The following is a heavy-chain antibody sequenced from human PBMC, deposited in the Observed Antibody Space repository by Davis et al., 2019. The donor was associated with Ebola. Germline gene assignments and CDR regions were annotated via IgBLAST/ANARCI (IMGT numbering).Heavy chain of an antibody. V-gene: IGHV3-7*03. CDR3: ARANDDGMDV. D-gene: IGHD3-16*01. CDR1: GFTFSNSW. J-gene: IGHJ6*02. Sequence: GESLKISCEVSGFTFSNSWMSWVRQAPGKGLEWVANINEDGSDKYYVDSVKGRFTISRDNAKNSLFLQMNSLRAEDTALYYCARANDDGMDVWGQGTTVTVSS. CDR2: INEDGSDK.